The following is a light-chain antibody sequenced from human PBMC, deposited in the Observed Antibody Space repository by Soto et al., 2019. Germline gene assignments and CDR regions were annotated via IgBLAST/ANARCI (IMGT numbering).Light chain of an antibody. CDR3: QPYYGPAWT. CDR2: DTS. V-gene: IGKV1-33*01. J-gene: IGKJ1*01. Sequence: QVTQSPSSLSASIGDSITITCQTSHDINNYLNWFQQKPGKAPKLLIYDTSKLQPGVPSRFVGVGYGTFFTFTITNLRPEDIATYHCQPYYGPAWTLGQGTTWKSN. CDR1: HDINNY.